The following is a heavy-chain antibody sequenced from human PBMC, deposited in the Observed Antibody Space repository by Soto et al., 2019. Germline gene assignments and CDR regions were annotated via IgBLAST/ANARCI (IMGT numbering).Heavy chain of an antibody. CDR1: GASMSSGGYY. CDR3: ARDGHNNFFAP. Sequence: SETLSLTCTVSGASMSSGGYYWTWIRQSPGKGLEWIGYIYYSGSTYYNPSLESRVAISLDTSRSQFSLTLHSVTAADTAIYYCARDGHNNFFAPWGQGTLVPVS. CDR2: IYYSGST. J-gene: IGHJ5*02. V-gene: IGHV4-31*03.